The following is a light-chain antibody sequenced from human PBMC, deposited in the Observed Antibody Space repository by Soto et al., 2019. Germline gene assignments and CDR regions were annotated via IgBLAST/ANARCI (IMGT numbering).Light chain of an antibody. Sequence: QSVLIQPPSVSGSPGQSVTISCTGTSSDVGSYDYVSWYQQHPGTVPKPMIYNVNTQPSGVPDRFSGSKSGNTASMTISGLQAEDEADYYCCSYAGSFTWVFGGGTQLTVL. CDR1: SSDVGSYDY. CDR2: NVN. CDR3: CSYAGSFTWV. V-gene: IGLV2-11*01. J-gene: IGLJ3*02.